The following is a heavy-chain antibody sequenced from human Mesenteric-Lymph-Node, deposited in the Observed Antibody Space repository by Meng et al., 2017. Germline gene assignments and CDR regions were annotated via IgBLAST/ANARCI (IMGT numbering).Heavy chain of an antibody. V-gene: IGHV3-53*01. CDR1: GFTVSSNY. CDR2: IYSGSRT. D-gene: IGHD1-26*01. Sequence: GESLKISCAVSGFTVSSNYVSWVRQAPGKGLEWVSVIYSGSRTEYADSVKGRFTISRDTSKNTVYLQMNRLSAEDTAVYYCAKVWETSGSYSPADYYYYYGMDVWGQGTTVTVSS. J-gene: IGHJ6*02. CDR3: AKVWETSGSYSPADYYYYYGMDV.